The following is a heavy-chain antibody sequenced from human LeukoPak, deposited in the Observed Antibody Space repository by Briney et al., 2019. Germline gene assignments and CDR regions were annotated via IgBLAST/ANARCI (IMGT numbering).Heavy chain of an antibody. J-gene: IGHJ4*02. CDR3: ARVDPGDYVEY. CDR1: DGSISSYY. V-gene: IGHV4-59*01. Sequence: SETLSLSCTVSDGSISSYYWSWIRQPPGKGLEWIGYIYYSGSTNYNPSLKSRVTISVDTSKNQFSLKLSSVTAADTAVYYCARVDPGDYVEYWGQGTLVTVSS. D-gene: IGHD4-17*01. CDR2: IYYSGST.